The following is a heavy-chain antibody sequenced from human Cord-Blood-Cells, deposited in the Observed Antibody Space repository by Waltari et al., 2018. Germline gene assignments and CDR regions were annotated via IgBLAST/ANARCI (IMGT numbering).Heavy chain of an antibody. D-gene: IGHD1-20*01. J-gene: IGHJ4*02. CDR1: GGTFSSYA. Sequence: QVQLVQSGAEVKKPGSSVKVSCKASGGTFSSYAISWVRPAPGKGLEWSGRIIRILVIANYAQKFHGRVMSSAEKSTSTAYMERSSLRSEDTAVYYCARDTITGTKYDYWGQGTLVTVSS. V-gene: IGHV1-69*09. CDR3: ARDTITGTKYDY. CDR2: IIRILVIA.